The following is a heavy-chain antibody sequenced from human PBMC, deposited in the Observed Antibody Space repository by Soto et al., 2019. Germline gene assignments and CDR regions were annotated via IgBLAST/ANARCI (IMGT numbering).Heavy chain of an antibody. Sequence: QVQLVQSGGGVVQPGRSLRLSCAASGFTFRDYAMHWVRQAPGKGLEWVALISFDGRNTNYAASVMGRFTVSRDNSKNTCSLEMNILRAEDTALYYCANDQHDVFSYGMDVWGPGTRVTVSS. CDR3: ANDQHDVFSYGMDV. J-gene: IGHJ6*02. CDR2: ISFDGRNT. V-gene: IGHV3-30*18. D-gene: IGHD3-9*01. CDR1: GFTFRDYA.